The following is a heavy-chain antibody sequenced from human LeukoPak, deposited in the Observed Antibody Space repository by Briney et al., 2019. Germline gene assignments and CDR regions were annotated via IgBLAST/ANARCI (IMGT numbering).Heavy chain of an antibody. CDR1: GFTFTRSA. Sequence: GGSLRLPCVASGFTFTRSAMHWVRQAPGKGLAWVAFIQYDGDNKYYADSVKGRFTISRDDSQNTLYLQMNSLTVEDTAVYYCAKRWDSTWSYFDLWGQGTLVTVSS. CDR2: IQYDGDNK. CDR3: AKRWDSTWSYFDL. V-gene: IGHV3-30*02. D-gene: IGHD1-26*01. J-gene: IGHJ4*02.